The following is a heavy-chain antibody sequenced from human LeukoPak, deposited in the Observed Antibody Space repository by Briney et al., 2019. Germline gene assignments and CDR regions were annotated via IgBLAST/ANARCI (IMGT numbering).Heavy chain of an antibody. J-gene: IGHJ5*02. CDR3: ARERYGDYGSCWFDP. D-gene: IGHD4-17*01. CDR2: IYHSGST. V-gene: IGHV4-30-2*01. CDR1: GGSISSGGYS. Sequence: SQTQSLTCAVSGGSISSGGYSWSWIRQPPGKGLEWIGYIYHSGSTYYNPSLKSRVTISVDRSKNQFSLKLSSVTAADTAVYYCARERYGDYGSCWFDPWGQGTLVTVSS.